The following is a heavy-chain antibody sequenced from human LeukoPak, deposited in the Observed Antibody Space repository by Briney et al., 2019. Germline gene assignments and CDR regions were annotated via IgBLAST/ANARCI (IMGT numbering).Heavy chain of an antibody. CDR3: ARDMGGYFDL. V-gene: IGHV3-48*03. J-gene: IGHJ2*01. CDR1: GFTFSSYE. CDR2: ISSSGSTI. D-gene: IGHD1-26*01. Sequence: PGGSLRLSCAASGFTFSSYEMNWVRQVPGKGLERVSYISSSGSTIYYADSVKGRFTISRDNAKNSLYLQMNSLRAEDTAVYYCARDMGGYFDLWGRGTLVTVSS.